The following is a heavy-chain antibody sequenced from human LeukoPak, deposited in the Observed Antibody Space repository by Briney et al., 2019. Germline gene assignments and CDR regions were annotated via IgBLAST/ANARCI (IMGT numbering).Heavy chain of an antibody. D-gene: IGHD2-15*01. CDR2: INACNGET. J-gene: IGHJ4*02. V-gene: IGHV1-3*01. Sequence: GASVKVSCKASGYTFTSYAVHWVRQAPGQRLEWMGWINACNGETKYSQNFQGRVTITRDTSASTAYMELSSLRSEDTAVYYCATGSRLDYWGQGTLVTVSS. CDR1: GYTFTSYA. CDR3: ATGSRLDY.